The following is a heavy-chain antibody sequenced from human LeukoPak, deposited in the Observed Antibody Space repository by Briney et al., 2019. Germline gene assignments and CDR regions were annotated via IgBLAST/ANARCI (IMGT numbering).Heavy chain of an antibody. CDR2: IGGTGDST. Sequence: HPGGSLRLSCAASGFTFSSYSMNWVRQAPGKGPEWVSAIGGTGDSTYYADSVKGRFFISRDYSTNTLFLQMNNLRDEDTAVYYCTKKMGIWFVGFDSWGQGILVTVSS. J-gene: IGHJ4*02. V-gene: IGHV3-23*01. CDR3: TKKMGIWFVGFDS. D-gene: IGHD3-10*01. CDR1: GFTFSSYS.